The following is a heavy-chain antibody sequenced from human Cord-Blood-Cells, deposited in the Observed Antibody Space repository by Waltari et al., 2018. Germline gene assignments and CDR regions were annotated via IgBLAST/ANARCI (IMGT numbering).Heavy chain of an antibody. D-gene: IGHD6-13*01. CDR2: IYYSGST. CDR1: GGSISSSSYY. CDR3: ARASPGYSSSWYVDY. J-gene: IGHJ4*02. Sequence: QLQLQESGPGLVKPSETLSLTCTVSGGSISSSSYYWGWIRQPPGKGLEWIGSIYYSGSTYNNPSLKSRVTISVDTSKNQFSLKLSSVTAADTAVYYCARASPGYSSSWYVDYWGQGTLVTVSS. V-gene: IGHV4-39*01.